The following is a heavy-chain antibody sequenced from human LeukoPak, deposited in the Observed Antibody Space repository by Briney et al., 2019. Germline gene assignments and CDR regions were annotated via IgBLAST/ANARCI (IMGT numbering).Heavy chain of an antibody. J-gene: IGHJ6*02. CDR3: AKQGGSGSYYRSYYGMDV. V-gene: IGHV3-23*01. D-gene: IGHD3-10*01. Sequence: GGSLRLSCAVSGFTFSSYAMNWVRQAPGKGLKWVSAISGSGGSTYYADSVKGRFTISRDNSKNTLYLQMNSLRAEDTAVYYCAKQGGSGSYYRSYYGMDVWGQGTTVTVS. CDR1: GFTFSSYA. CDR2: ISGSGGST.